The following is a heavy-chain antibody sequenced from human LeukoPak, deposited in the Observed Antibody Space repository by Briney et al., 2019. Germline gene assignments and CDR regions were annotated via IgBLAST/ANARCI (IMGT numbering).Heavy chain of an antibody. CDR3: ARGAKGVNIDY. CDR2: ISSSGSAI. V-gene: IGHV3-48*03. Sequence: GGSPRLSCVGSGFTFSGYGMNWVRQAPGKGLEWVSYISSSGSAIYYADSVKGRFTISRDNAKNSLYLQMNSLRAEDTALYYCARGAKGVNIDYWGQGTLVTVSS. J-gene: IGHJ4*02. CDR1: GFTFSGYG. D-gene: IGHD3-16*01.